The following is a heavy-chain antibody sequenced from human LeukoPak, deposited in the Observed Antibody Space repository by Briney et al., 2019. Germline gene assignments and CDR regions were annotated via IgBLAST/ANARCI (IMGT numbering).Heavy chain of an antibody. CDR3: AKVRRGYCYDIDY. CDR1: GFTFSSYG. Sequence: PGRSLRLSCAASGFTFSSYGMHWVRQAPGKGLEWVAVISYHGSNKYYADSVKGRFTISRDNSKNTLYLQMNSLRAEDTAVYYCAKVRRGYCYDIDYWGQGTLVTVSS. J-gene: IGHJ4*02. D-gene: IGHD5-18*01. V-gene: IGHV3-30*18. CDR2: ISYHGSNK.